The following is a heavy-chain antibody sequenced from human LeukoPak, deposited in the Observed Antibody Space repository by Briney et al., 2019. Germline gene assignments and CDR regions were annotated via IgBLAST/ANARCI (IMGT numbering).Heavy chain of an antibody. J-gene: IGHJ4*02. CDR3: ARDRYCSSTSCYWRDYFDY. D-gene: IGHD2-2*01. CDR1: GDSVSSNSAA. CDR2: TYYRSKWYN. Sequence: SQTLSLTCAISGDSVSSNSAAWNWNRQSPSRGLEWLGRTYYRSKWYNDYAVSVKSRITINPDTSKNQFSLQLNSVTPEDTAVYYCARDRYCSSTSCYWRDYFDYWGQGTLVTVSS. V-gene: IGHV6-1*01.